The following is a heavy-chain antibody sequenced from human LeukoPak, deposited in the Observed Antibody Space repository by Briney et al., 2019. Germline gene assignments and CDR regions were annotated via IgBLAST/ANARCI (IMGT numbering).Heavy chain of an antibody. Sequence: SETLSLTCTASGGSISSSSYYWGWIRQPPGKGLEWIGSFYYSESTYYNPSLKSRVAISVDTSKNQFSLKLDSVTAADTAVYYCARSNPFVRSPHLWGQGTLVTVSS. D-gene: IGHD6-6*01. CDR3: ARSNPFVRSPHL. CDR2: FYYSEST. V-gene: IGHV4-39*01. CDR1: GGSISSSSYY. J-gene: IGHJ4*02.